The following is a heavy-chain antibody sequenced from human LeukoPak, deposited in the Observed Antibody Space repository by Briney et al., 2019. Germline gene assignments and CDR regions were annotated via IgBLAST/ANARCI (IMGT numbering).Heavy chain of an antibody. V-gene: IGHV1-2*02. CDR1: GYTFSDYY. CDR2: INPKTGDT. Sequence: GASVKVSCTASGYTFSDYYIHWVRQAPGQGLQWMGWINPKTGDTNYPQKSQGRVTMTRDTSISTAYMELSRLRSDDTAVYYCAREEIAVGGPPPRWFDSWGQGTLVTVSS. CDR3: AREEIAVGGPPPRWFDS. J-gene: IGHJ5*01. D-gene: IGHD6-19*01.